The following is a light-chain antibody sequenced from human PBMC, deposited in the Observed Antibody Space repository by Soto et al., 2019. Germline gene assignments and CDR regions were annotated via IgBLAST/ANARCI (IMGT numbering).Light chain of an antibody. Sequence: DIPMTQSPSTLSASVGDRVTITCRASQSISSWLAWYQQKPGKAPKLLTYKASSLESGGPSRVSGSGSGTEFTLTISSLQTDDFAAYYCQQYNSYWTFGQGTKVEIK. CDR1: QSISSW. CDR3: QQYNSYWT. J-gene: IGKJ1*01. CDR2: KAS. V-gene: IGKV1-5*03.